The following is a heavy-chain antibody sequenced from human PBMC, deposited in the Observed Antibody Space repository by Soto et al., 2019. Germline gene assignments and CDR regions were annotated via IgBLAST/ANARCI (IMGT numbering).Heavy chain of an antibody. V-gene: IGHV1-24*01. CDR1: GYTLPEFS. CDR3: AKGGYCSGGSCYSNWFDP. CDR2: FDPEDGET. Sequence: ASVKVSCKVSGYTLPEFSMHWVRQAPGKGLEWMGGFDPEDGETIYAQKFQGRVTMTEDTSTDTAYMELSSLRSEDTAVYYCAKGGYCSGGSCYSNWFDPWGKGTLVTVSS. J-gene: IGHJ5*02. D-gene: IGHD2-15*01.